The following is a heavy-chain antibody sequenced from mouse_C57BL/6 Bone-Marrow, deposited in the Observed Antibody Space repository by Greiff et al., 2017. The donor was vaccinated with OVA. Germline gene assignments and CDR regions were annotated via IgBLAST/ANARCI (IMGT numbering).Heavy chain of an antibody. D-gene: IGHD1-1*01. V-gene: IGHV1-55*01. CDR3: ARDYGSSSFAY. CDR1: GYTFTSYW. J-gene: IGHJ3*01. CDR2: IYPGSGST. Sequence: VHLQQPGAELVKPGASVKMSCKASGYTFTSYWITWVKQRPGQGLEWIGDIYPGSGSTNYNEQFKSKATLTVDKSSSTAYMQLSSLTSEDSAVYYCARDYGSSSFAYWGQGTLVTVSA.